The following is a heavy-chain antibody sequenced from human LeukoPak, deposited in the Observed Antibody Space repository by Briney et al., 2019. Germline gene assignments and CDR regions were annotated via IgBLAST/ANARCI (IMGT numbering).Heavy chain of an antibody. Sequence: SETLSLTCAASGGSISSYYWSWIRQPPGKGLEWIGYIYYTGSTNYSPSLKSRVTISVDKSKNQFSLKVTSMSAADTAVYYCARISNSGWFFDFWGQGTLVTVSS. V-gene: IGHV4-59*08. CDR1: GGSISSYY. CDR2: IYYTGST. J-gene: IGHJ4*02. D-gene: IGHD6-19*01. CDR3: ARISNSGWFFDF.